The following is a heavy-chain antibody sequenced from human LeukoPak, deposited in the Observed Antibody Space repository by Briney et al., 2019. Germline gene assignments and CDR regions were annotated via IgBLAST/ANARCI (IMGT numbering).Heavy chain of an antibody. D-gene: IGHD4-17*01. CDR3: ARVAAVSGDTVTAKSYYFYY. CDR2: INLSGGSA. CDR1: GSTFTRYY. V-gene: IGHV1-46*01. J-gene: IGHJ4*03. Sequence: ASVKVSCKASGSTFTRYYMHWVRQSPGQGLGGLGVINLSGGSASYAQKVQGRVTMTRDTSTSTVYMEMSSLTSEDTSVYYCARVAAVSGDTVTAKSYYFYYWGDGAPVTASS.